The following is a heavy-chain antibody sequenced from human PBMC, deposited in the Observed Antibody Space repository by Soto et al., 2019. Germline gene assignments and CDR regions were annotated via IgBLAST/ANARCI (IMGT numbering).Heavy chain of an antibody. J-gene: IGHJ4*02. D-gene: IGHD6-19*01. Sequence: GGSLRLSCAASGFTFSSYAMSWVRQAPGKGLEWVSAISGSGGSTYYADSVKGRFTISRDNSKNTLYLQMNSLRAEDTAVYYCAKVRYSSGWYWWDLDYWGQGTLVTVSS. CDR1: GFTFSSYA. CDR3: AKVRYSSGWYWWDLDY. V-gene: IGHV3-23*01. CDR2: ISGSGGST.